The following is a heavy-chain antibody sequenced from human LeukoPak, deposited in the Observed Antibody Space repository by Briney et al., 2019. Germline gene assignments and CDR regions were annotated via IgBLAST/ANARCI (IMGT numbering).Heavy chain of an antibody. D-gene: IGHD2-2*01. CDR3: ATCSSTSCYFRANWFDP. CDR1: GYTVTGYY. Sequence: ASVKVSCKASGYTVTGYYMHWVRQAPGQGLEWMGWINPNSGGANYAQKFQGRVTMTRDTSISTAYMELSRLRSDDTAVYYCATCSSTSCYFRANWFDPWGQGTLVTVSS. J-gene: IGHJ5*02. V-gene: IGHV1-2*02. CDR2: INPNSGGA.